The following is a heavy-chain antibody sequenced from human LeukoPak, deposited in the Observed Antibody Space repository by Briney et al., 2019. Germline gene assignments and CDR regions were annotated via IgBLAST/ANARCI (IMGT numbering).Heavy chain of an antibody. CDR2: IRYDGIIT. Sequence: GGSLRLSCATSGFTFDSYGMHWVRLPPGKGLEWVAFIRYDGIITYYADSVQGRFTISRDSSMNTMYLHMGSLRAEDTALYYCAKDRFYYGSTSYYPDYWGQGTLVTVSS. V-gene: IGHV3-30*02. CDR3: AKDRFYYGSTSYYPDY. D-gene: IGHD3-10*01. CDR1: GFTFDSYG. J-gene: IGHJ4*02.